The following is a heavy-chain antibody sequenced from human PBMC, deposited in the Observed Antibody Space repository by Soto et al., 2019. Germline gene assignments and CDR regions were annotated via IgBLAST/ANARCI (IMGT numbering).Heavy chain of an antibody. Sequence: QVQLVQSGAEVKKPGSSVKVSCKASGGTFSSYTISWVRQAPGQGREWMGRIIPILGIANYAQKFQGRVTITADKSTSTAYMELSSLRSEDTAVYYCASWGSYRADYYYGMDVWGQGTTVTVSS. D-gene: IGHD1-26*01. J-gene: IGHJ6*02. CDR1: GGTFSSYT. V-gene: IGHV1-69*02. CDR2: IIPILGIA. CDR3: ASWGSYRADYYYGMDV.